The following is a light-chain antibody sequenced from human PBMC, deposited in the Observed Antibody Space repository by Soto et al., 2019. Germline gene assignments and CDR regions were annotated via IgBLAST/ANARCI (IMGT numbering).Light chain of an antibody. V-gene: IGLV2-14*03. CDR2: DVS. CDR1: SSDVGAYNY. CDR3: SSFTRTNTRI. Sequence: QSALTQPASVSGSPGQSITISCTGTSSDVGAYNYVSWYQHHPGKAPKLMIYDVSNRPSGVSNRFSGSKSGNTASLTISGLQAEDEADYYCSSFTRTNTRIFGGGTKLTVL. J-gene: IGLJ2*01.